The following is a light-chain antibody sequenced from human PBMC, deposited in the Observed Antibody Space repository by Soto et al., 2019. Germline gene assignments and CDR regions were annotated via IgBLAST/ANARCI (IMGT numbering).Light chain of an antibody. CDR1: QSISTY. J-gene: IGKJ1*01. Sequence: DIQMTQSPSSLSASVGDTVTITCRASQSISTYLTWYQQKPGKAPKLLIYAAYNLQSVVPSRFSGSGSGTDFTLPISSLQPEDFAAYYCQQSYDMPWTFGQGTKVEIK. CDR2: AAY. CDR3: QQSYDMPWT. V-gene: IGKV1-39*01.